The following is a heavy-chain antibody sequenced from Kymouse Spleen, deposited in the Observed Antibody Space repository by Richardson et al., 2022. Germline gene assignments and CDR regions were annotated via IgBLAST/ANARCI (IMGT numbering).Heavy chain of an antibody. CDR3: ARGRDSGYSNWFDP. Sequence: QVQLQQWGAGLLKPSETLSLTCAVYGGSFSGYYWSWIRQPPGKGLEWIGEINHSGSTNYNPSLKSRVTISVDTSKNQFSLKLSSVTAADTAVYYCARGRDSGYSNWFDPWGQGTLVTVSS. CDR1: GGSFSGYY. D-gene: IGHD5-12*01. V-gene: IGHV4-34*01. CDR2: INHSGST. J-gene: IGHJ5*02.